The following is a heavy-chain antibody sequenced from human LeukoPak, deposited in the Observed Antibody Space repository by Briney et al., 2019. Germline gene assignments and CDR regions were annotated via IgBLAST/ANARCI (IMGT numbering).Heavy chain of an antibody. CDR1: GGSISNGVYY. CDR2: IYFGGST. J-gene: IGHJ3*02. Sequence: SETLSLTCTVSGGSISNGVYYWGWLRQPPGKGLEWIGSIYFGGSTYYNPSLKSRVTVSVDTSKNQFSLKLSTVTAADTAVYYCARQTLTGDPYGAFDIWGQGTMVTVSS. V-gene: IGHV4-39*01. CDR3: ARQTLTGDPYGAFDI. D-gene: IGHD1-20*01.